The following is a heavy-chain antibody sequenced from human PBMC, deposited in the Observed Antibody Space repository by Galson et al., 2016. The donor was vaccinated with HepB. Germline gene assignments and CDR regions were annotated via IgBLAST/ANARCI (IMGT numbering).Heavy chain of an antibody. Sequence: SVKVSCKASGFVFTSYGISWVRQAPGQGLEWMGWINVYNGHTNYAQKFQGRVTMTTDISTSTAYMGLRSLRSDDTAVYYCARAWGNWFDPWGKVSLVTVSS. V-gene: IGHV1-18*01. CDR2: INVYNGHT. CDR1: GFVFTSYG. CDR3: ARAWGNWFDP. J-gene: IGHJ5*02. D-gene: IGHD3-16*01.